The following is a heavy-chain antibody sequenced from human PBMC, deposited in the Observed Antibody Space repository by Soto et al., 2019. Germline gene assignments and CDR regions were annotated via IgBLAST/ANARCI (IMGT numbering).Heavy chain of an antibody. D-gene: IGHD3-10*01. J-gene: IGHJ4*02. CDR3: ARAWFGDFVYYFDY. V-gene: IGHV1-18*01. CDR2: ISAYNGNT. Sequence: QVQLVQSGAEVKKPGASVKVSCKASGYTFTNYAISWVRQAPGQGLEWMGWISAYNGNTNYAQKLQGRVTMTTNTSTSSASMELRSLGSDVTAVYYCARAWFGDFVYYFDYWGQGTLVTVSS. CDR1: GYTFTNYA.